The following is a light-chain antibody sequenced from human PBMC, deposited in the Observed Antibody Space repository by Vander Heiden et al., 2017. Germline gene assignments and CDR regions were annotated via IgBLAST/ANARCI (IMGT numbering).Light chain of an antibody. Sequence: EVLMTQSPATLSVSPGERATLSCRASQSVSRNLAWYQQKPGQSPRVLLYGASTRATGIPPRFSGSGSGTDFTLTINNLQSEDFAVYYCQQYHHLGYTYGQGTKLEIK. CDR1: QSVSRN. V-gene: IGKV3-15*01. CDR3: QQYHHLGYT. J-gene: IGKJ2*01. CDR2: GAS.